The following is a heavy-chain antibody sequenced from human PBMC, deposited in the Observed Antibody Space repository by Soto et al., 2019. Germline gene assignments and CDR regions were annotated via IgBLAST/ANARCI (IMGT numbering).Heavy chain of an antibody. CDR3: ASPGIAVAADAFDI. CDR1: GGSVSGGSYY. V-gene: IGHV4-61*01. CDR2: IYYSGGT. J-gene: IGHJ3*02. D-gene: IGHD6-19*01. Sequence: QVQLQESGPGLVKPSETLSLTCTVSGGSVSGGSYYWSWIRQPPGKGREWIGYIYYSGGTNYNPALTSRVTISVDTSKNQFSLKLSSVTAADTAVYYCASPGIAVAADAFDIWGQGTMVTVSS.